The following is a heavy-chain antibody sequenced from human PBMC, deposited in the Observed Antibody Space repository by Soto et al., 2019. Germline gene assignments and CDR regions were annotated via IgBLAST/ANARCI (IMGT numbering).Heavy chain of an antibody. V-gene: IGHV4-59*01. D-gene: IGHD3-3*01. J-gene: IGHJ4*02. CDR2: MYYSGST. Sequence: SETLCLTCTVSGGSISSYYWSWIRQPPGKGLEWIGYMYYSGSTNYNPSLKSRVTISIDTSRNQFSLKLSSVTAADTAVYYCARGTFGVVKDWGQGTLVTVSS. CDR1: GGSISSYY. CDR3: ARGTFGVVKD.